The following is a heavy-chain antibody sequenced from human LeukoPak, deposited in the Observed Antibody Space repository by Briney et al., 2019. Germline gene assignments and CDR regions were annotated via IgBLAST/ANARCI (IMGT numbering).Heavy chain of an antibody. D-gene: IGHD1-26*01. CDR3: AKESAVGATRGYYFDY. CDR1: GFTFSSYA. J-gene: IGHJ4*02. V-gene: IGHV3-23*01. Sequence: PGGSLRLSCAASGFTFSSYAMSWVRQAPGKGLEWVSAISGSGGSTYYADSVKGRFTISRDNSKNTLYLQMNSLRAEDTAVYYCAKESAVGATRGYYFDYWGQGTLVTVSS. CDR2: ISGSGGST.